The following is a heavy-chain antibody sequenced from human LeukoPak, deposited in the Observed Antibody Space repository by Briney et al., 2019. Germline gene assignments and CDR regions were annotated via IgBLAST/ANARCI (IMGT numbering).Heavy chain of an antibody. V-gene: IGHV1-46*01. CDR3: ARGDSGYDFYYYYMDV. CDR1: GYTFTSYY. Sequence: ASVKVSCKASGYTFTSYYMHWVRQAPGQGLEWMGIINPSGGSTSYAQKFQGRVTITADKSTSTAYMELSSLRSEDTAVYYCARGDSGYDFYYYYMDVWGKGTTVTVSS. D-gene: IGHD5-12*01. CDR2: INPSGGST. J-gene: IGHJ6*03.